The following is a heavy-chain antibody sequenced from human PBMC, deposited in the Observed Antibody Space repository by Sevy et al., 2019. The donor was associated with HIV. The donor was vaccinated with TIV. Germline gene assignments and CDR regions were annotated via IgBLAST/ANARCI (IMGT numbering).Heavy chain of an antibody. V-gene: IGHV4-59*08. CDR3: AGENAWGRGYS. D-gene: IGHD1-26*01. J-gene: IGHJ4*02. CDR2: IYYNGHI. CDR1: GGSITSFY. Sequence: SLTCTVSGGSITSFYWNWIRQPPGKGLEWIANIYYNGHINYNPSLKSRVTLSLDTSKNQFSLRLSSVTAADTAMYYCAGENAWGRGYSWGQGTLVTVSS.